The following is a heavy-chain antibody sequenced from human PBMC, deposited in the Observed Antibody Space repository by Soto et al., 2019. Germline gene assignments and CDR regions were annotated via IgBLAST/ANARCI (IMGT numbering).Heavy chain of an antibody. Sequence: EVQLVESGGGLVKPGGSLRLCCAASGFTFSSYSMNWVRQAPGKRLEWVSSISSSSSYIYYADSVKGRFTISRDNAKNSLYLQMNSLRAEDTAVYYCARDTYFDYYYYGMDVWGQGTTVTVSS. D-gene: IGHD3-9*01. CDR1: GFTFSSYS. CDR2: ISSSSSYI. CDR3: ARDTYFDYYYYGMDV. J-gene: IGHJ6*02. V-gene: IGHV3-21*01.